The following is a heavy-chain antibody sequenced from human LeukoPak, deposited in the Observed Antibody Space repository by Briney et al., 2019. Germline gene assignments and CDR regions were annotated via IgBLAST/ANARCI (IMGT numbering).Heavy chain of an antibody. CDR2: ISSSGSTI. Sequence: GGSLRLSCAASAFTFSSYQMNWVRQAPGKGLEWVSYISSSGSTIYYADSWKGRFTISRDNAKHSLYLQMNSLRAEDTSVYYCARAFGELCWFHPWGQGTLVTVSS. D-gene: IGHD3-10*01. J-gene: IGHJ5*02. CDR3: ARAFGELCWFHP. CDR1: AFTFSSYQ. V-gene: IGHV3-48*03.